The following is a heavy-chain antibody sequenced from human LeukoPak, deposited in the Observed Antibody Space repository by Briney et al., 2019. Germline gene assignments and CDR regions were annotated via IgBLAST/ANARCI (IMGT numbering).Heavy chain of an antibody. J-gene: IGHJ4*02. CDR1: GGSISSSSYH. CDR2: IYYSGST. V-gene: IGHV4-39*01. CDR3: ARHVEDTLTGYYPLYFDY. Sequence: PSETLSLTCTVSGGSISSSSYHWGWIRQPPGKGLEWIGSIYYSGSTYYNPSLKSRVTISVDTSKNQFSLKLSSVTAADTAVYYCARHVEDTLTGYYPLYFDYWGQGTLVTVSS. D-gene: IGHD3-9*01.